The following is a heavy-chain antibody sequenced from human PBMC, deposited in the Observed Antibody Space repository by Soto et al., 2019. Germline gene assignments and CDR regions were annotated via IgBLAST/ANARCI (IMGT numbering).Heavy chain of an antibody. Sequence: EVQLLESGGGLVQPGGSLRLSCAASGFSFSSYAMSWVRQAPGKGLEWVSAISGSGVSTYYADSVKGRFTISRDKSKNTLYLQMNSLRAEDTAVYDCATEEGYSSGWTEIDYWGQGTLVTVSS. J-gene: IGHJ4*02. D-gene: IGHD6-19*01. CDR2: ISGSGVST. V-gene: IGHV3-23*01. CDR3: ATEEGYSSGWTEIDY. CDR1: GFSFSSYA.